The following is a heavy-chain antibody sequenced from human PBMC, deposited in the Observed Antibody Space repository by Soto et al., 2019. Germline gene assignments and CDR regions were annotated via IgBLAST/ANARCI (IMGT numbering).Heavy chain of an antibody. CDR3: ARDLVSGRRGYYDSSGYTLDY. D-gene: IGHD3-22*01. V-gene: IGHV1-46*01. CDR2: INPSGGST. CDR1: GYTFTSYY. J-gene: IGHJ4*02. Sequence: ASVKVSCKASGYTFTSYYMHWVRQAPGQGLEWMGIINPSGGSTSYAQKFQGRVTMTRDTSTSTVYMELSSLRSEDTAVYYCARDLVSGRRGYYDSSGYTLDYWGQGTLVTVSS.